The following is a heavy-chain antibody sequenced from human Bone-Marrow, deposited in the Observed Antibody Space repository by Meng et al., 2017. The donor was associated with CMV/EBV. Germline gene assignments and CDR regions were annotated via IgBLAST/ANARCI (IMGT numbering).Heavy chain of an antibody. D-gene: IGHD2-2*01. J-gene: IGHJ5*02. CDR3: ARDRESAVVPVSLQEGFDP. CDR1: GFTFSSYW. Sequence: GESLKISCAASGFTFSSYWMSWVRQAPGKGLEWVANIKQDGSEKYYVDSVKGRFTISRDNAKNSLYLQMNSLRAEDTAVYYCARDRESAVVPVSLQEGFDPWGQGTLVTVYS. CDR2: IKQDGSEK. V-gene: IGHV3-7*01.